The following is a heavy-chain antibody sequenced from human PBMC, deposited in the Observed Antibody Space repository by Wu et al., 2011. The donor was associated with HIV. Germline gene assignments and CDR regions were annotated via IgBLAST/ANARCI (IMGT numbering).Heavy chain of an antibody. V-gene: IGHV4-59*11. CDR1: GDYISSHY. CDR2: LLQWEH. D-gene: IGHD1-1*01. Sequence: SLTCSVSGDYISSHYWTWIRQPQEGTGVTWIYLLQWEHQIQPSLRGRVTISVDAAKNHFSLKLTSLTVADTAVYFCARDFFPTFGNNWSGLDSWGQGNPGHRLL. J-gene: IGHJ4*02. CDR3: ARDFFPTFGNNWSGLDS.